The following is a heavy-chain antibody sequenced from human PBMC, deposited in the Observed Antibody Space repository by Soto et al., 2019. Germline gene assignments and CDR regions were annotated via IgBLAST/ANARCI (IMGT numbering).Heavy chain of an antibody. Sequence: GSLRLSCVVSGFTFSTYSINWVRQAPGKGLEWVSSISSRSHIYYADSVKVRFTISRDNAKNSVSLKMNSLRAEDTAVYYCAREYTAWPLAYGLDVWGQGTTVTVSS. V-gene: IGHV3-21*01. CDR1: GFTFSTYS. D-gene: IGHD2-2*02. J-gene: IGHJ6*02. CDR2: ISSRSHI. CDR3: AREYTAWPLAYGLDV.